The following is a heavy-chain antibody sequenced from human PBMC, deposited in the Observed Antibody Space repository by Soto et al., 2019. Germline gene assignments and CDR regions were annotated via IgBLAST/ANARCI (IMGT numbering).Heavy chain of an antibody. J-gene: IGHJ6*02. CDR1: GGSISSSSYY. D-gene: IGHD3-10*01. V-gene: IGHV4-39*01. Sequence: QLQLQESGPGLVKPSETLSLTCTVSGGSISSSSYYWGWIRQPPGKGLEWIGSIYYSGSTYYNPSLKSRVTISVDTSKNQFSLKLSSVTAADTAVYYCAGITMVRGVIRPYYYGMDVWGQGTTVTVSS. CDR3: AGITMVRGVIRPYYYGMDV. CDR2: IYYSGST.